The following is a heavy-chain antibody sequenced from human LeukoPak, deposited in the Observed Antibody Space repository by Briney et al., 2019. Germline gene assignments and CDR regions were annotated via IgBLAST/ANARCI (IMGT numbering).Heavy chain of an antibody. J-gene: IGHJ4*02. D-gene: IGHD3-10*01. CDR2: ISPIFGTA. Sequence: SVKVSCKASGGNFSRYTISWVRQAPGQGPEWIGGISPIFGTAKYAQRLQGRVTISADMSTGTTYMELSSLSSEDTAVYYCAGSYYTYYAQDYWGQGALVTVSS. CDR3: AGSYYTYYAQDY. V-gene: IGHV1-69*06. CDR1: GGNFSRYT.